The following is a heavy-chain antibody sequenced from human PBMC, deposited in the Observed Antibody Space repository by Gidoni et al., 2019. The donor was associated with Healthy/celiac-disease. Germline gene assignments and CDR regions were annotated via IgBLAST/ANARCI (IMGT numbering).Heavy chain of an antibody. V-gene: IGHV4-59*01. CDR2: IYYSGST. CDR1: GGSISSYY. J-gene: IGHJ3*02. CDR3: ARVKFSSGWEGAFDI. D-gene: IGHD6-19*01. Sequence: QVQLQESGPGLVKPSETLSLTCTVSGGSISSYYWSWIRQPPGKGLEWIGYIYYSGSTNYNPSLKSRVTISVDTSKNQFSLKLSSVTAADTAVYYCARVKFSSGWEGAFDIWGQGTMVTVSS.